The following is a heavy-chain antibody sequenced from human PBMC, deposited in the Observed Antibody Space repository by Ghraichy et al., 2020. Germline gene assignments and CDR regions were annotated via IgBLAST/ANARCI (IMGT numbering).Heavy chain of an antibody. J-gene: IGHJ4*02. CDR1: GYTFTGYY. Sequence: ASVKVSCKASGYTFTGYYMHWVRQAPGQGLEWMGWINPNSGGTNYAQKFQGRVTMTRDTSISTAYMELSRLRSDDTAVYYCARSSGRDMITFGGVFNYWGQGTLVTVSS. V-gene: IGHV1-2*02. CDR3: ARSSGRDMITFGGVFNY. D-gene: IGHD3-16*01. CDR2: INPNSGGT.